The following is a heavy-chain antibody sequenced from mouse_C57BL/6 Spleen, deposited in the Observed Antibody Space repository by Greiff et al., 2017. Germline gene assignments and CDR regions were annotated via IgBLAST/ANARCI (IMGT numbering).Heavy chain of an antibody. V-gene: IGHV5-6*01. D-gene: IGHD1-1*01. J-gene: IGHJ4*01. CDR2: ISSGGSYT. Sequence: EVKLMESGGDLVKPGGSLKLSCAASGFTFSSYGMSWVRQTPDKRLEWVATISSGGSYTYYPDSVKGRFTISRDNAKNTLYLQMSSLKSEDTAMYYCASLLRYGPMDYWGQGTSVTVSS. CDR1: GFTFSSYG. CDR3: ASLLRYGPMDY.